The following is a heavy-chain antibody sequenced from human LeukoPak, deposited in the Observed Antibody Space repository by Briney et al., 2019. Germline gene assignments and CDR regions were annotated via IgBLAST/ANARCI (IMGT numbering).Heavy chain of an antibody. CDR1: GFTFDDYA. D-gene: IGHD6-19*01. CDR3: AKDISPRAVAGLYDY. CDR2: ISWNSGSI. V-gene: IGHV3-9*01. Sequence: AGGSLRLSCAASGFTFDDYAMHWVRQAPGKGLEWVSGISWNSGSIGYADSVKGRFTISRDNAKNSLYLQTNSLRAEDTALYYCAKDISPRAVAGLYDYWGQGTLVTVSS. J-gene: IGHJ4*02.